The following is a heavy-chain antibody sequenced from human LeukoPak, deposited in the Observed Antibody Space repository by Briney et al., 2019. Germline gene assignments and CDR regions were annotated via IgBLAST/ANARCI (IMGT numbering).Heavy chain of an antibody. CDR2: MSGSGGST. CDR1: GFTFSIYA. J-gene: IGHJ4*02. Sequence: GGSLSLFCGASGFTFSIYAMRWVRQAPGEGLEWVSGMSGSGGSTYYADSVKCRFTNSRDNSKSTLYRQMNSLRAEDRTVYYCAKDTGSWKGIDYWGQGTLVTVSS. D-gene: IGHD6-13*01. CDR3: AKDTGSWKGIDY. V-gene: IGHV3-23*01.